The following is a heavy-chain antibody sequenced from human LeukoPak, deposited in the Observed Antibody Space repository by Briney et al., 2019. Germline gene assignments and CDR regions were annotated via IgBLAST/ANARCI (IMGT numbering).Heavy chain of an antibody. Sequence: PSETLSLTCTVSGGSISSYYWSWIRQPPGKGLEWIGYIYYSGSTNYNPSLKSRVTISVDTSKNQFSLKLSSVTAADTAVYYCARVRTGGDCSPWGQGTLVTVSS. CDR3: ARVRTGGDCSP. CDR1: GGSISSYY. V-gene: IGHV4-59*01. D-gene: IGHD2-21*02. CDR2: IYYSGST. J-gene: IGHJ5*02.